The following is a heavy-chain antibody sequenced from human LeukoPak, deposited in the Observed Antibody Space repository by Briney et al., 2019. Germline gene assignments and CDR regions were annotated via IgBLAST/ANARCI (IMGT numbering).Heavy chain of an antibody. J-gene: IGHJ4*02. D-gene: IGHD3-16*02. CDR3: ARLLFEAIVGNY. Sequence: PSETLSLTCTVSGGSISSSSYYWGWIRQPPGKGLEWIGSIYYSGSTYYNPSLKSRVIISVDTSKNQFSLKLSSVTAADTAVCYCARLLFEAIVGNYWGQGTLVTVSS. CDR1: GGSISSSSYY. V-gene: IGHV4-39*01. CDR2: IYYSGST.